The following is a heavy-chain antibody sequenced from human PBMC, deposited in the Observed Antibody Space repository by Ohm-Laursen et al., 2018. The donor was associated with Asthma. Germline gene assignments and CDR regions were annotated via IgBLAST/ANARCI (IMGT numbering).Heavy chain of an antibody. CDR1: GFTFSSYG. V-gene: IGHV3-30*03. D-gene: IGHD3-16*01. Sequence: SLRLSCAASGFTFSSYGMHWVRQAPGKGLEWVAVISYDGSNKYYADSVKGRFTISRDNSKDTLYLQMNSLRAEDTAVYYCARAPLGPGPYYYYGMDVWGQGTTVTVSS. J-gene: IGHJ6*02. CDR3: ARAPLGPGPYYYYGMDV. CDR2: ISYDGSNK.